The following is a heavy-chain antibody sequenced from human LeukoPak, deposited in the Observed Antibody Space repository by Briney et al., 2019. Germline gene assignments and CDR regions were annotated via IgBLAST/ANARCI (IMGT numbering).Heavy chain of an antibody. D-gene: IGHD6-13*01. CDR1: GYSISSGYY. CDR3: ARVVSAYSGSQGYYFDY. Sequence: PSETLSLTCAVSGYSISSGYYWGWIRQPPGKGLERIGSIYHSGSTYYNPSLKSRVTISVDTSKNQFSLKLSSVTAADTAVYYCARVVSAYSGSQGYYFDYWGQGTLVTVSS. CDR2: IYHSGST. J-gene: IGHJ4*02. V-gene: IGHV4-38-2*01.